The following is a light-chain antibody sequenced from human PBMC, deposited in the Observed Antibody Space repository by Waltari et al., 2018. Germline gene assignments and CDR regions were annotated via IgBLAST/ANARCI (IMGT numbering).Light chain of an antibody. V-gene: IGLV1-44*01. CDR2: SNN. Sequence: QSVLTQPPSASGTPGQRVTISCSGSSSNIGSNTVNWYQQLPGTAPKLLIYSNNQWPSGVPDRFSGSKSGTSASLAISGLQSEDEADYYWAAWDDSLNGQVVFGGGTKLTVL. CDR1: SSNIGSNT. CDR3: AAWDDSLNGQVV. J-gene: IGLJ2*01.